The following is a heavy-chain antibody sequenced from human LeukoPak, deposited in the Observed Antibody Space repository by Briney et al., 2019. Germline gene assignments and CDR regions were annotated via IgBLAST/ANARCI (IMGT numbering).Heavy chain of an antibody. J-gene: IGHJ5*02. CDR2: ISGSGGST. CDR3: AKDYTPKYSSSRGGSWFDP. V-gene: IGHV3-23*01. CDR1: GFTFSSYA. D-gene: IGHD6-13*01. Sequence: GGSLRLSCAASGFTFSSYAMSWVRQAPGKGLEWVSAISGSGGSTYYADSVKGRFTISRDNSKNTLYLQMNSLRAEDTAVYYCAKDYTPKYSSSRGGSWFDPWGQGTLVTVSS.